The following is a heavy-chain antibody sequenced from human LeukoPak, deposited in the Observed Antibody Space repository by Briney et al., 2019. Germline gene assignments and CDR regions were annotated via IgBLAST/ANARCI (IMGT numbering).Heavy chain of an antibody. Sequence: ASVKVSCKASGYTFTSYGISWVRQAPGQGLEWMGWNSAYNGNTNYAQKLQGRVTMTTDTSTSTAYMELRSLRSDDTAVYYCARGGGVLVGATIFYYYYYMDVWGKGTTVTVSS. CDR2: NSAYNGNT. D-gene: IGHD1-26*01. CDR1: GYTFTSYG. CDR3: ARGGGVLVGATIFYYYYYMDV. V-gene: IGHV1-18*01. J-gene: IGHJ6*03.